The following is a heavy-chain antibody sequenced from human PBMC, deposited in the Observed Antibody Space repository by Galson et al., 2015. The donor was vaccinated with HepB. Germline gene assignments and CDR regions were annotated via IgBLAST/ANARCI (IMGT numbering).Heavy chain of an antibody. CDR1: GYTFTSYD. J-gene: IGHJ6*03. V-gene: IGHV1-8*01. CDR2: MNPNSGNT. D-gene: IGHD3-3*01. CDR3: ARGPRDHYSCYYWVDYYYYMDV. Sequence: SVKVSCKASGYTFTSYDINWVRQATGQGLEWMGWMNPNSGNTGYAQKFQGRVTMTRNTSISTAYMELSSLRSEDTAVYYCARGPRDHYSCYYWVDYYYYMDVWGKGTTVTVSS.